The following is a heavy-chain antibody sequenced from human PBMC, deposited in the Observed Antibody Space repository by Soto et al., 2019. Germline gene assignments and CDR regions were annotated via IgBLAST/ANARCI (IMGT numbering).Heavy chain of an antibody. CDR3: ARDRSGWYVDY. V-gene: IGHV1-69*06. CDR1: GGTFSSYA. Sequence: QVQLVQSGAEVKKPGSSVKVSCKASGGTFSSYAISWVRQAPGQGLEWMGGIIPIFGTANYAQKPQGRVTMTTYTATSTAYMELRGLRSDHAAVYYCARDRSGWYVDYWGQGTLVTVSS. J-gene: IGHJ4*02. D-gene: IGHD6-19*01. CDR2: IIPIFGTA.